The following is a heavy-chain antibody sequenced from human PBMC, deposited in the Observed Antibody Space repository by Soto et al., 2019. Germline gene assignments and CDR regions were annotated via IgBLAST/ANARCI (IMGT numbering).Heavy chain of an antibody. J-gene: IGHJ4*02. V-gene: IGHV4-39*01. D-gene: IGHD3-3*01. CDR2: FYYRGST. CDR1: GGSISDVGGC. CDR3: ATADGFGVVTPFFEY. Sequence: SETLCLSCTVSGGSISDVGGCWIWIRQPPGRDLEWIGTFYYRGSTNYNPSLKSRVTISVDTSKSQVSLKVYSVTAADTAVYYCATADGFGVVTPFFEYWGQGMLVTVSS.